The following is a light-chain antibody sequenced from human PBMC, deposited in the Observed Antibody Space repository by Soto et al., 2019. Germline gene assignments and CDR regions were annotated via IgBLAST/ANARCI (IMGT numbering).Light chain of an antibody. CDR1: QSVLYSSNNRNY. V-gene: IGKV4-1*01. Sequence: DVVMTQSPDSLAVSLGERATFNCKSSQSVLYSSNNRNYLAWYQQKPGQPPKLLIYWASTRESGVPDRFSGSGSGTDFTLTISGLQAEDVAVYYCQQYYTTPWTFGQGTKVEIK. CDR2: WAS. CDR3: QQYYTTPWT. J-gene: IGKJ1*01.